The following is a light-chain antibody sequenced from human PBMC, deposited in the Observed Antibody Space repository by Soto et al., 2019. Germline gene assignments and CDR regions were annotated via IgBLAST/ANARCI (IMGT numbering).Light chain of an antibody. V-gene: IGLV2-14*03. CDR3: SSYSASAPFNV. CDR2: DVH. Sequence: QSALTQPASVSGSPGQSITISCTGARTDVDGHDYVSWYQQHQGQAPKLMIFDVHNRPSGVSTRFSGSKSGDTASLTISALQAEDDVDSYCSSYSASAPFNVCGTGTKLTVL. J-gene: IGLJ1*01. CDR1: RTDVDGHDY.